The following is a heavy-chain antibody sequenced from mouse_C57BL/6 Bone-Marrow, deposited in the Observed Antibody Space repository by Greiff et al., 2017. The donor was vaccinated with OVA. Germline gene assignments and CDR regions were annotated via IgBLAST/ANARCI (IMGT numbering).Heavy chain of an antibody. CDR3: AREHYGSSCWFAY. CDR2: INPYNGGT. Sequence: EVQLQQSGPVLVKPGASVKMSCKASGYTFTDYYMNWVKQSHGKSLEWVGVINPYNGGTSYNQKFKGKATLTVDKSSSTAYMELNSLTSEDSAVYYCAREHYGSSCWFAYWGQGTLVTVSA. V-gene: IGHV1-19*01. D-gene: IGHD1-1*01. J-gene: IGHJ3*01. CDR1: GYTFTDYY.